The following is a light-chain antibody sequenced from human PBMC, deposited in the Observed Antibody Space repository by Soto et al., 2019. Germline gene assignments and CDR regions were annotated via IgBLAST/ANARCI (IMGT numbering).Light chain of an antibody. CDR2: GNS. J-gene: IGLJ1*01. V-gene: IGLV1-40*01. Sequence: QSVLTQSPSVSGAPGQRVTISCSGSSSNIGAGYDVHWYQQLPGTAPKLLIYGNSNRPSGVPDRFSGSKSGTSASLAITGLQAEDEAEYYCQSYDSSLSGYVFGTGTKVTVL. CDR1: SSNIGAGYD. CDR3: QSYDSSLSGYV.